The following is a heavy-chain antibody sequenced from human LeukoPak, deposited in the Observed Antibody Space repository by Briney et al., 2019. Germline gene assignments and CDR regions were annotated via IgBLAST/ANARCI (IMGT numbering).Heavy chain of an antibody. CDR2: INHSGST. D-gene: IGHD3-10*01. CDR1: GGSFSNYY. V-gene: IGHV4-34*01. CDR3: ARRNYYGSGSLMGRLDY. Sequence: SETLSLTCGVYGGSFSNYYWSCIRQSPGKGLEWIGEINHSGSTNYNPSLKSRVTISVDKSKNQFSLKLSSVTAADTAVYYCARRNYYGSGSLMGRLDYWGQGTLVTVSS. J-gene: IGHJ4*02.